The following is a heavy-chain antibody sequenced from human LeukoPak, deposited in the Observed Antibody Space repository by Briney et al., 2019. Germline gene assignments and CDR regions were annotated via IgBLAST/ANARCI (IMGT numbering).Heavy chain of an antibody. CDR1: GYTFTTYC. V-gene: IGHV1-46*01. CDR3: ARASSWFGECKS. D-gene: IGHD3-10*01. CDR2: IKPGGGST. J-gene: IGHJ4*02. Sequence: GASVKVSCKASGYTFTTYCMHWVRQAPGQGLEWMGIIKPGGGSTSYAQNFQGRVTLTSDTSTTTVYMELSSLRSEDTAIYYCARASSWFGECKSWGQGTLVTVSS.